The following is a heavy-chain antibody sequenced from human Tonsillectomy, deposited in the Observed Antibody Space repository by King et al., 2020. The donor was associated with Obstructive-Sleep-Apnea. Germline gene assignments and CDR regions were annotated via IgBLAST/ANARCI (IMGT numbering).Heavy chain of an antibody. CDR2: IDPADSYT. Sequence: KLVQSGAEVKKPGESLRISCKGSGYSFSSHWISWVRQMPGKGLKWMGRIDPADSYTNYSPSFQGHVTISTDNSITTAYLQWSSLKASDTAMYYCARHSISGDSLYWGQGTLVTVSS. D-gene: IGHD1-26*01. J-gene: IGHJ4*02. CDR3: ARHSISGDSLY. V-gene: IGHV5-10-1*01. CDR1: GYSFSSHW.